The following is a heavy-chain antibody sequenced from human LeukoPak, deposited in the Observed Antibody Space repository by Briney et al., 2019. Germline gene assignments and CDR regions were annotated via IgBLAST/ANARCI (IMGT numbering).Heavy chain of an antibody. CDR1: GFTFSDYY. J-gene: IGHJ4*02. Sequence: GGSLRLSCAASGFTFSDYYMSWIRQAQGQGLEWVSYISSSGSTIYYADSVKGRFTISRDNAKNSLYLQMNSLRAEDTAVYYCARGYTYYYDSSGYSYWGQGTLVTVSS. CDR2: ISSSGSTI. CDR3: ARGYTYYYDSSGYSY. V-gene: IGHV3-11*01. D-gene: IGHD3-22*01.